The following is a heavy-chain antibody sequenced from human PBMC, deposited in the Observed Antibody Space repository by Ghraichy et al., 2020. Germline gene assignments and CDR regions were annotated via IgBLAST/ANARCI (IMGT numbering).Heavy chain of an antibody. CDR3: ATRRAGTAPFDY. D-gene: IGHD2-21*02. V-gene: IGHV3-9*01. J-gene: IGHJ4*02. CDR2: ISLNSGTG. CDR1: GFTFDDYA. Sequence: SLNISCAASGFTFDDYAMHWVRQAPGKGLEWVSGISLNSGTGVYADSVKGRFTISRDNARNSLYLQMNSLRAEDTALYYCATRRAGTAPFDYWGQGTLVTVSS.